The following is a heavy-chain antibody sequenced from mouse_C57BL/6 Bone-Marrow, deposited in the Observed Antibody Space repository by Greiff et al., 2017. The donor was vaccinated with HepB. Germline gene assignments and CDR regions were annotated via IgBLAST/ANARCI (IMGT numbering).Heavy chain of an antibody. J-gene: IGHJ2*01. CDR2: IHPNSGSN. CDR1: GYTFTSYW. V-gene: IGHV1-64*01. Sequence: QVQLQQPGAELVKPGASVKLSCKASGYTFTSYWMHWVKQRPGQGLEWIGMIHPNSGSNNYNEKFKSKATLTVDKSSSTAYMQLSSLTSEDSAVYYCARGILRPVDYWGQGTTLTVSS. CDR3: ARGILRPVDY. D-gene: IGHD1-2*01.